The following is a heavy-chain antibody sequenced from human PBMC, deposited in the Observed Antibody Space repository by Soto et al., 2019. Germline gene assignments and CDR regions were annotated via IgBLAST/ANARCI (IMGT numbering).Heavy chain of an antibody. CDR2: INSDGRSI. J-gene: IGHJ4*02. CDR1: GFIFSSYW. Sequence: EVQLVESGGGLVQPGGSLRLSCTASGFIFSSYWMHWVRQAPGKGLVWVSRINSDGRSISYADSVKGRLTISRDNAKNTLYLQMNSLRAEDTAVYYCARERIGLAVHYWGKGTLVSVSS. CDR3: ARERIGLAVHY. D-gene: IGHD2-15*01. V-gene: IGHV3-74*01.